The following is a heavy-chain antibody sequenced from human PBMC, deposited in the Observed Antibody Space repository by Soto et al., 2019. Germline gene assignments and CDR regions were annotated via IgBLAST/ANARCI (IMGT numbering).Heavy chain of an antibody. V-gene: IGHV1-69*01. CDR3: ARGIVVVDAPTGEEYYNYCGMDV. D-gene: IGHD2-15*01. CDR1: GDTFSSYA. CDR2: IIHMFGTA. Sequence: QVQLVQSGAEVKKPGSSVKVSCKASGDTFSSYAINWVRQGPGQGLEWMGGIIHMFGTANYAEKSQGRVTHTADESTGTGYMELNSLRSEDTAVYYCARGIVVVDAPTGEEYYNYCGMDVWGQGTTVTVSS. J-gene: IGHJ6*02.